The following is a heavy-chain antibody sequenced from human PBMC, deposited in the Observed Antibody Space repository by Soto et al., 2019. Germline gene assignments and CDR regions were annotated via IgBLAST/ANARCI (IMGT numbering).Heavy chain of an antibody. V-gene: IGHV4-39*01. CDR2: IYYSGST. D-gene: IGHD3-22*01. CDR3: ARHVREYYYDSSGRYYYYYYGMDV. J-gene: IGHJ6*02. Sequence: SETLSLTCTVSGGSISSSSYYWGWIRQPPGKGLEWIGSIYYSGSTYYNPSLKSRVTISVDTSKNQFSLKLSSVTAADTAVYYCARHVREYYYDSSGRYYYYYYGMDVWGQGTTVTV. CDR1: GGSISSSSYY.